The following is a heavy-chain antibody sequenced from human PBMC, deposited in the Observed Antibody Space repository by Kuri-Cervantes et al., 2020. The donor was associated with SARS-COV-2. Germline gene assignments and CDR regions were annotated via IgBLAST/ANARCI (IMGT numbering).Heavy chain of an antibody. CDR1: GFTFSSYA. CDR3: ARDVEGGDRYLDH. V-gene: IGHV3-23*01. D-gene: IGHD2-21*02. CDR2: ISGSGGST. Sequence: GGSLRLSCAASGFTFSSYAMRWVRRAPGKGLEWVSPISGSGGSTYYADSVRGRFTISRDNSKNTLYLQMNSLRAEDTAVYYCARDVEGGDRYLDHWGRGTLVTVSS. J-gene: IGHJ2*01.